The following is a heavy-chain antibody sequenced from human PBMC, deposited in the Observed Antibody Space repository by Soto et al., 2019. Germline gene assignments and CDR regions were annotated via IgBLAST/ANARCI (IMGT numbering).Heavy chain of an antibody. V-gene: IGHV3-30-3*01. CDR3: ASSGYSRPH. CDR2: ISYDGSNK. Sequence: QVQLVESGGGVVQPGRSLRLSCAASRFTFSSYAMHWVRQAPGKGLEWVAVISYDGSNKYYADSVKGRFTISRDNSKNTLYLQMNSLRAEDTAVYYCASSGYSRPHWGQGTLVTVSS. CDR1: RFTFSSYA. D-gene: IGHD6-13*01. J-gene: IGHJ4*02.